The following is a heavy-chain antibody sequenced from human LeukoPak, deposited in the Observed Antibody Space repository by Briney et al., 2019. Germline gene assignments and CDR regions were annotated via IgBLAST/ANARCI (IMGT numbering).Heavy chain of an antibody. CDR3: ARDSPGIAAPEGRGRFDP. Sequence: ASVKVSCKASGYTFTSYGISWVRQAPGQGLEWMGWISAYNGNTNYAQKLQGRVTMTTDTSTSTAYMELRSLRSDDTAVYYCARDSPGIAAPEGRGRFDPWGQGTLVTVSS. CDR1: GYTFTSYG. D-gene: IGHD6-13*01. J-gene: IGHJ5*02. CDR2: ISAYNGNT. V-gene: IGHV1-18*01.